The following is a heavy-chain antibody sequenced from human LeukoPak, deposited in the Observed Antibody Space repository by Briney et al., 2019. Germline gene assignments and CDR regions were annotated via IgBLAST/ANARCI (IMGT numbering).Heavy chain of an antibody. CDR1: RFVFESYG. D-gene: IGHD4-11*01. Sequence: QPGGSLRLSCAASRFVFESYGMHWVRQTRRRGLEWVAVIFHDGNNRYYSESVKGRFTISRDNSKNTLYLQMSRLRAEDTAVYYCARDYWGGYSNFVKGFDSWGQGTQVIVSS. J-gene: IGHJ4*02. CDR3: ARDYWGGYSNFVKGFDS. V-gene: IGHV3-33*08. CDR2: IFHDGNNR.